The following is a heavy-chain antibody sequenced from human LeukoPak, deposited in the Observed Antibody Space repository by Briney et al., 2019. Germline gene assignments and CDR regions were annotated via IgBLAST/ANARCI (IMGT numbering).Heavy chain of an antibody. CDR1: GFTFSSYG. CDR3: ARDYGSSGPYYFDY. J-gene: IGHJ4*02. V-gene: IGHV3-30*19. Sequence: GGSLRLSCAASGFTFSSYGMHWVRQAPGKGLEWVAVISYDGSNKYYADSVKGRFTISRDNSKNTLYLQMNSLRAEDTAVYYCARDYGSSGPYYFDYWGQGTLVTVSS. D-gene: IGHD3-22*01. CDR2: ISYDGSNK.